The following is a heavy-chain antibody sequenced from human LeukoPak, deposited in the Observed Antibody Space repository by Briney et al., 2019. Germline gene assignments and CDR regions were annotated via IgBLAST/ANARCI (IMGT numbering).Heavy chain of an antibody. CDR1: GYTFTGYY. J-gene: IGHJ4*02. CDR3: AAQGGGTGY. V-gene: IGHV1-69*06. D-gene: IGHD3-16*01. CDR2: IIPIFGTA. Sequence: VASVKVPCKASGYTFTGYYMHWVRQAPGQGLEWMGGIIPIFGTANYAQKFQGRVTITADKSTSTAYMELSSLRSEDTAVYYCAAQGGGTGYWGQGTLVTVSS.